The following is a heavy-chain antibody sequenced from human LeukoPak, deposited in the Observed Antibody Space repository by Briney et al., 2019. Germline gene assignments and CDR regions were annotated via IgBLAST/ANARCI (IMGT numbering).Heavy chain of an antibody. V-gene: IGHV3-21*01. CDR1: GFTLSSYA. Sequence: PGGSLRLSCAASGFTLSSYAMSWVRQGPGKGLEWVSAISVSGNTYHADSVKGRFAISRDNAKNSLYLQMNSLRAEDTAVYYCARDRPILNPDAFDIWGQGTMVTVSS. CDR2: ISVSGNT. D-gene: IGHD2/OR15-2a*01. J-gene: IGHJ3*02. CDR3: ARDRPILNPDAFDI.